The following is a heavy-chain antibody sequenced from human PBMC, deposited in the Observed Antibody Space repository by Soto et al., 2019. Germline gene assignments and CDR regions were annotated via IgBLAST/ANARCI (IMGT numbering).Heavy chain of an antibody. J-gene: IGHJ6*02. CDR3: ARERTGTTSMDV. Sequence: QVQLVQSGAEVKKPGASVKVSCKASGYTFTSYDINWVRQATGQGLEWMGWMNPNRGNTGYAQKFKGRVTMTSNTSISTAYMELSSLRSEDTAVYYCARERTGTTSMDVWGQGTTVTVSS. CDR2: MNPNRGNT. V-gene: IGHV1-8*01. D-gene: IGHD1-1*01. CDR1: GYTFTSYD.